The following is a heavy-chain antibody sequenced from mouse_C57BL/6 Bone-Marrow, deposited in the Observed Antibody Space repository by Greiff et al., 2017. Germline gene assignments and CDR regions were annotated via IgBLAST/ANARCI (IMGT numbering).Heavy chain of an antibody. CDR2: IDPSDSYT. Sequence: VQLQQPGAELVMPGASVKLSCKASGYTFTSYWMHWVKRRPGQGLEWIGAIDPSDSYTTYNQKFKGKSTLTVDKSSSTAYMQLSSLTSEYSAVYYCTRDGNYVRFFAYWGQGTLVTVSA. J-gene: IGHJ3*01. V-gene: IGHV1-69*01. CDR1: GYTFTSYW. D-gene: IGHD2-1*01. CDR3: TRDGNYVRFFAY.